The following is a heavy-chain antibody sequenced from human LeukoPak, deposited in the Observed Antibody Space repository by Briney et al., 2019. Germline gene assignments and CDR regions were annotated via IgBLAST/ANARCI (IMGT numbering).Heavy chain of an antibody. D-gene: IGHD1-1*01. CDR3: ARNDFTAPFDY. V-gene: IGHV4-34*01. CDR2: INHSGST. Sequence: SETLSLTCAVYGGSFSGYYWSWIRQPPGKGLEWIGEINHSGSTNYNPSLKSRVTISVDTSKNQFSLKLSSVTAADTAVYYCARNDFTAPFDYWGQGTLVTVSS. J-gene: IGHJ4*02. CDR1: GGSFSGYY.